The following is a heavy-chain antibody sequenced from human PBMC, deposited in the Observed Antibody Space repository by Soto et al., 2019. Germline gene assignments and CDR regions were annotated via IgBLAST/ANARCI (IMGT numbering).Heavy chain of an antibody. CDR1: GFTFSSYE. CDR3: ARRYYYDSSGYFDY. J-gene: IGHJ4*02. Sequence: PGGSLRLSCAASGFTFSSYEMNWVRQAPGKGLEWVSYISSSGSTIYYADSVKGRFTISRDNAKNSLYLQMNSLRAEDTAVYYCARRYYYDSSGYFDYWGQGTLVTVSS. D-gene: IGHD3-22*01. CDR2: ISSSGSTI. V-gene: IGHV3-48*03.